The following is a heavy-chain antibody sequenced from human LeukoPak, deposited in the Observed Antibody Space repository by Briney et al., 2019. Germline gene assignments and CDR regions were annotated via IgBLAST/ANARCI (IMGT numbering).Heavy chain of an antibody. Sequence: SEALSLTCTVSGGSISSGGYYWSWIRPPPEKGLGWFGYIYYSGSTYYNPSLKSRVTISVDTSKNQFSLKLSSVTAADTAVYYCEREFAYCGGDCYSGWFDPWGQGTLVTVSS. V-gene: IGHV4-31*03. J-gene: IGHJ5*02. CDR2: IYYSGST. CDR1: GGSISSGGYY. CDR3: EREFAYCGGDCYSGWFDP. D-gene: IGHD2-21*02.